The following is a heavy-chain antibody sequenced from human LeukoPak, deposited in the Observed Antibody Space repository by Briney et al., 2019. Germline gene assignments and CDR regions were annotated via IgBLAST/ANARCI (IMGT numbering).Heavy chain of an antibody. D-gene: IGHD5-24*01. J-gene: IGHJ4*02. CDR2: IFYSGST. CDR1: GGSINGNSYF. V-gene: IGHV4-39*01. CDR3: VTLDGYNWVDY. Sequence: SETLSLTCTVSGGSINGNSYFWGWIRQPPGKGLEWIGNIFYSGSTKYSSSLKSRITISVDTSKNQFSLKMTSVTAADTAAYYCVTLDGYNWVDYWGQGTLVTVSS.